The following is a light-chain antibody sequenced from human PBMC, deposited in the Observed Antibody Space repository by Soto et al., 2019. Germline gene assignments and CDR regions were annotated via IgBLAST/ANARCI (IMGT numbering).Light chain of an antibody. CDR1: RDVGSD. CDR3: LQDYGDSWT. CDR2: AAS. J-gene: IGKJ5*01. V-gene: IGKV1-6*01. Sequence: QMTQSPSSLSASLGEKIIITCRASRDVGSDVSWYQQKPGQAPKLLIYAASNLYTGVPSRFSGSRSGTEFTLTISSLQPEDFASYYCLQDYGDSWTFGQGTRLEI.